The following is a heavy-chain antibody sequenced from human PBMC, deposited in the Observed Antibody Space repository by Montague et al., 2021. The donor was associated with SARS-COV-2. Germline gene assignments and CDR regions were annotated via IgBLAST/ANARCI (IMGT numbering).Heavy chain of an antibody. Sequence: SETLSLTCTVSDGSISSSNYYWGWTRQPPGRGLEWIGNMYYSGSTYYNPSLKSRVTISIDTSKNQFSLKLSSVTAADTAVYYCARDDIVLQGVTKGMDVWGQGTTVTVSS. J-gene: IGHJ6*02. V-gene: IGHV4-39*07. CDR3: ARDDIVLQGVTKGMDV. CDR2: MYYSGST. CDR1: DGSISSSNYY. D-gene: IGHD3-10*01.